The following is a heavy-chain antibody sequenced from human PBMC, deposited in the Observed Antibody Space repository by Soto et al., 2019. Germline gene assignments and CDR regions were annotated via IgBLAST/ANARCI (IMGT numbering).Heavy chain of an antibody. J-gene: IGHJ6*02. D-gene: IGHD2-2*01. Sequence: GGSLRLSCAASGFTFSSYSMNWVRQAPGKGLEWVSYISSSSSTIYYADSVKGRFTISRDNAKNSLYLQMNSLRDEDTAVYYCARDREGYCSSSTCYQTPQYFYGMDVWGQGTTVTVSS. V-gene: IGHV3-48*02. CDR3: ARDREGYCSSSTCYQTPQYFYGMDV. CDR1: GFTFSSYS. CDR2: ISSSSSTI.